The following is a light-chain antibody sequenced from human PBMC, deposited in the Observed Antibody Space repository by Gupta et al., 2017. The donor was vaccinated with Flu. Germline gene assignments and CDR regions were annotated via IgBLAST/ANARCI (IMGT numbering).Light chain of an antibody. CDR2: DEN. CDR1: GGSMATYD. J-gene: IGLJ2*01. V-gene: IGLV6-57*01. CDR3: TYYNDTNVV. Sequence: TVTLYCTRRGGSMATYDGHWYQQRPGSSPTIVIYDENERPSGIPERFSGSLYGYSTSVTITRAQVEAEDEYYYYCTYYNDTNVVFGGGTMLTVL.